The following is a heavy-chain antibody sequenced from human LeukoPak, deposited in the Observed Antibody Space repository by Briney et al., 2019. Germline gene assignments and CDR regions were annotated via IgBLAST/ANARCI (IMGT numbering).Heavy chain of an antibody. Sequence: PGRSLRLSCAASGFTFSRHAMHWVRQAPGKGLEWVAVISYDGSKESYADSVKGRFTVSRDNSKNTLYLQKNSPRAEDTAVYYCAREGGYCSSTTCYFDSWGQGTLVTVSS. CDR3: AREGGYCSSTTCYFDS. V-gene: IGHV3-30-3*01. CDR1: GFTFSRHA. J-gene: IGHJ4*02. D-gene: IGHD2-2*01. CDR2: ISYDGSKE.